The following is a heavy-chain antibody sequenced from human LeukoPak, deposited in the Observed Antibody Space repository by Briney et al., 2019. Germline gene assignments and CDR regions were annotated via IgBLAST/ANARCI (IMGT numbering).Heavy chain of an antibody. Sequence: SQTLSLTCTVSGGSFSSGGYYWSWLRQHPGTGLEWIGYIYYSGSTYYNPSLKSRVTISVDTSKNQFSLKLSSVTAADTAVYYCAREGLYSSSSSRYYYYGMDVWGQGTTVTVSS. D-gene: IGHD6-6*01. J-gene: IGHJ6*02. CDR2: IYYSGST. CDR1: GGSFSSGGYY. V-gene: IGHV4-31*03. CDR3: AREGLYSSSSSRYYYYGMDV.